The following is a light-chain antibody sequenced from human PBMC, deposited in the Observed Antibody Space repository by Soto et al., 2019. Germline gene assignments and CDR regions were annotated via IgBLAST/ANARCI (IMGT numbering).Light chain of an antibody. CDR1: SSDVGGYNY. CDR2: EVS. Sequence: QSVLTQPASVSGSPGQSITISGTGTSSDVGGYNYVSCYQQQSGKAPKLMIHEVSNRPSGVSNRFSGSKSGNTASLTISGLQAEDEADYYCSSYTSSRAYVFGIGTKVTVL. V-gene: IGLV2-14*01. CDR3: SSYTSSRAYV. J-gene: IGLJ1*01.